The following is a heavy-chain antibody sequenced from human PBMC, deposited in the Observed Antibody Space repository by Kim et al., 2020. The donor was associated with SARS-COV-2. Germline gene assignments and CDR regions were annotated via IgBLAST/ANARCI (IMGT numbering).Heavy chain of an antibody. Sequence: SETLSLTCGVSGGSINNHYWTWIRHPPGKGLEWVGHIHYTGSTNYNPSLKSRVTMSADMSKNQFSLKLTSVTTADTAVYFCARALAGWGYAFDIWGQGTPVT. CDR2: IHYTGST. V-gene: IGHV4-59*11. J-gene: IGHJ3*02. D-gene: IGHD7-27*01. CDR1: GGSINNHY. CDR3: ARALAGWGYAFDI.